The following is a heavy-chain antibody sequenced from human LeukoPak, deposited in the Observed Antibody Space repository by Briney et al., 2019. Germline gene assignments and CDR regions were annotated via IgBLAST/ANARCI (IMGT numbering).Heavy chain of an antibody. CDR3: ARRRGWFDY. CDR2: INHSGST. D-gene: IGHD6-19*01. J-gene: IGHJ4*02. V-gene: IGHV4-34*01. Sequence: SETLSLTCAVYGGSFSGYYWSWIRQPPGKGLEWIGEINHSGSTNYNPSLKSRVTISVDTSKNQFSLKLSSVTAADTAVYYCARRRGWFDYWGQGTLVTVSS. CDR1: GGSFSGYY.